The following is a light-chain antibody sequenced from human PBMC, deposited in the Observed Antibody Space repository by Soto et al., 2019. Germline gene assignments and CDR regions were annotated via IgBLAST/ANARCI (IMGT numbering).Light chain of an antibody. CDR2: DAS. CDR3: HHYGYGADT. J-gene: IGKJ2*01. Sequence: EVVLTQSPGTLSLSPGERATLSCRASETVGSNYLAWYQQQPGQAPRLLIFDASSRATGIPDRFSGSGSGTEFSLTISRLEPEDSAVYFCHHYGYGADTFGQGTKLDI. V-gene: IGKV3-20*01. CDR1: ETVGSNY.